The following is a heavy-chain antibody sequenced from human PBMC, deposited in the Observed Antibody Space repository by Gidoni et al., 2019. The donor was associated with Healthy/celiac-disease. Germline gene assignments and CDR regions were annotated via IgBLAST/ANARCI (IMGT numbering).Heavy chain of an antibody. Sequence: QITLKESGPTLVKPTQTLTLTCTFSGFSLSTSGVGVGWIRQPPGKALEWLALIYWDDDKRYSPSLKSRLTITKDTSKNQVVLTMTNMDPVDTATYYCAHRGDTVTTFGVGFWYFDLWGRGTLVTVSS. J-gene: IGHJ2*01. V-gene: IGHV2-5*02. D-gene: IGHD4-17*01. CDR3: AHRGDTVTTFGVGFWYFDL. CDR1: GFSLSTSGVG. CDR2: IYWDDDK.